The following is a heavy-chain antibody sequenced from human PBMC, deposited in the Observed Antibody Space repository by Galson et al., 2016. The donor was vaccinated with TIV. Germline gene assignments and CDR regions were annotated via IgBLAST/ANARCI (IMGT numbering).Heavy chain of an antibody. V-gene: IGHV5-51*01. CDR3: TECRGAAGIHDAFDM. J-gene: IGHJ3*02. CDR1: GYSFNNYW. Sequence: QSGAEVKKPGESLKISCQGSGYSFNNYWIGWARQMPGKGLEWMGIIYPRDSDTRYSPSFQGQVTISVDKSSSTAYLQWSGLKASDTAIYYCTECRGAAGIHDAFDMWGQGTMVTVSS. D-gene: IGHD6-13*01. CDR2: IYPRDSDT.